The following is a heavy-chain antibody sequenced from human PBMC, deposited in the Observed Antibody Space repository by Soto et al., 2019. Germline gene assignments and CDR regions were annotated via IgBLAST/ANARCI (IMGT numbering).Heavy chain of an antibody. CDR3: ARGTDFWSGYYDY. Sequence: LETLSLTCTVSGGSIRSYRVSWIRQPPGKGLEWIGYIYYRGNTIYNPSLKSRVTISVDTSKNQFSLKLSSVTAADTAVYYCARGTDFWSGYYDYWGQGTLVTVSS. D-gene: IGHD3-3*01. J-gene: IGHJ4*02. V-gene: IGHV4-59*01. CDR1: GGSIRSYR. CDR2: IYYRGNT.